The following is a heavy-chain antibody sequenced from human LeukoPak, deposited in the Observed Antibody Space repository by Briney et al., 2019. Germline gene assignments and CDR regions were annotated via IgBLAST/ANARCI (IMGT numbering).Heavy chain of an antibody. V-gene: IGHV1-8*01. J-gene: IGHJ4*02. CDR3: ARADYSGYDGFDY. Sequence: ASVRVSCKASGYTFTSYDINWVRQATGQGLEWMGWMNPNSGNTGYAQKFQGRVTMTRNTSISTAYMELSSLRSEDTAVYHCARADYSGYDGFDYWGQGTLVTVSS. D-gene: IGHD5-12*01. CDR2: MNPNSGNT. CDR1: GYTFTSYD.